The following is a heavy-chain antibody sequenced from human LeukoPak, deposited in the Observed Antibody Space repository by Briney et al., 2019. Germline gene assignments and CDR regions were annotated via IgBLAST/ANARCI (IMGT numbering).Heavy chain of an antibody. CDR2: IYHSGST. D-gene: IGHD2-2*02. Sequence: PSETLSLTCTVSDVSISSSSYYWGWLRQPPGKGLEWIGSIYHSGSTYYNPTLKSRVTISVDTSKNQLSLKLRSVTAAETAVYYCARHDYTSMDDAFDIWGQGTMVTVSS. CDR3: ARHDYTSMDDAFDI. J-gene: IGHJ3*02. V-gene: IGHV4-39*07. CDR1: DVSISSSSYY.